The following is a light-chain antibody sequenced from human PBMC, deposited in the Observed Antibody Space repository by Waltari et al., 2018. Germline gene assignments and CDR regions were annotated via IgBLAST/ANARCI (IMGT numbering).Light chain of an antibody. Sequence: QSALTQPASVSGSPGQSITIPCTGTSSDVGTDNLVSWYQQHPGKAPKLIIYEGSKRPSGVSHRFSGSKSGNTASLTISGLQAEDEADYYCCSYAGSSTYVFGTGTKVTVL. J-gene: IGLJ1*01. CDR3: CSYAGSSTYV. CDR2: EGS. V-gene: IGLV2-23*01. CDR1: SSDVGTDNL.